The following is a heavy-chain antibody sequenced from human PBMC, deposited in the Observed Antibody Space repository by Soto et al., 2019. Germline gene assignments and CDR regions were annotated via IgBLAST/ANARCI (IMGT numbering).Heavy chain of an antibody. CDR2: INSDGSST. J-gene: IGHJ3*02. CDR3: ARGPSSGWDPVDAFDI. D-gene: IGHD6-19*01. V-gene: IGHV3-74*01. Sequence: GGSLRLSCAASGFTFSSYWMHWVRQAPGKGLVWVSRINSDGSSTSYADSVKGRFTISRDNAKNTLYLQMNSLRAEDTAVYYCARGPSSGWDPVDAFDIWGQGTMVTVSS. CDR1: GFTFSSYW.